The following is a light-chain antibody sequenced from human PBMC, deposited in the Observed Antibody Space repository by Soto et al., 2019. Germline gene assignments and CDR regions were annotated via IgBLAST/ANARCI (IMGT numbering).Light chain of an antibody. Sequence: QSVLTQPPSVSGAPGQRVTISCTGSSSNVGAGYPVHWYQQLPGRDPKLLISVNNKRPSGVPDRFSASTSGTSASLAITGLQAEDEADFFCQSYDRSLSGVVFGGGTKLTVL. V-gene: IGLV1-40*01. CDR3: QSYDRSLSGVV. J-gene: IGLJ2*01. CDR1: SSNVGAGYP. CDR2: VNN.